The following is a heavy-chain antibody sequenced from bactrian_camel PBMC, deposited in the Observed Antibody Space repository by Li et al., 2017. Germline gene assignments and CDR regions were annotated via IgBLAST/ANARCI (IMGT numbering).Heavy chain of an antibody. CDR1: GHTYSTNC. CDR2: MTTDGDHT. J-gene: IGHJ6*01. Sequence: HVQLVESGGDSVQAGGSLTLSCSASGHTYSTNCLGWFRQAPGTKREGVAAMTTDGDHTYVADSVKGQFTISRDNAKNKVYLQMNSLKPEDTAMYYCAKRSQFYSCLSSLKGAEGFDSWGQGTQVTVS. CDR3: AKRSQFYSCLSSLKGAEGFDS. V-gene: IGHV3S1*01. D-gene: IGHD2*01.